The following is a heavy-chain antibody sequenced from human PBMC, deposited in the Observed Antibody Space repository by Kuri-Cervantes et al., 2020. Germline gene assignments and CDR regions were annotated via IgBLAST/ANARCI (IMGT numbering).Heavy chain of an antibody. D-gene: IGHD2-15*01. V-gene: IGHV3-48*03. Sequence: GESLKISCVASGFTFSSYEMNWVRQAPGKGLEWVSYISSSGSTIYYADSVKGRFTISRDNAKNSLYLQMNSLRAEDTAVYYCARDSRDLVVVVAATPVAFDIWGQRTMVTVSS. J-gene: IGHJ3*02. CDR2: ISSSGSTI. CDR1: GFTFSSYE. CDR3: ARDSRDLVVVVAATPVAFDI.